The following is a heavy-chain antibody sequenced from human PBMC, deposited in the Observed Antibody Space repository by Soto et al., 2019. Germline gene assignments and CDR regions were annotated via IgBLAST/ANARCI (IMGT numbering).Heavy chain of an antibody. J-gene: IGHJ5*02. CDR2: INSDGSST. D-gene: IGHD2-21*01. V-gene: IGHV3-74*03. CDR3: ARAFAP. Sequence: RRWVSKNTGKGLVWVSRINSDGSSTTYADSVKGRFTISRDNAKNTLYLQMNSLRAADTAVYYCARAFAPWGQGTLVTVTS.